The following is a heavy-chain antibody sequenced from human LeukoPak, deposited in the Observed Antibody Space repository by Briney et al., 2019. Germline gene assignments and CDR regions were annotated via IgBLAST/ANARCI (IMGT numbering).Heavy chain of an antibody. CDR3: AREFGLITSH. Sequence: QSGGSLRLSCAASGFTFSRYAMSWVRQAPGKGLEWVSSISDNGGSTYSADSVKGRFTISRDNSKNTLYLQMNSLRAEDTAVYYCAREFGLITSHWGQGTLVTVSS. CDR2: ISDNGGST. D-gene: IGHD3/OR15-3a*01. J-gene: IGHJ1*01. CDR1: GFTFSRYA. V-gene: IGHV3-23*01.